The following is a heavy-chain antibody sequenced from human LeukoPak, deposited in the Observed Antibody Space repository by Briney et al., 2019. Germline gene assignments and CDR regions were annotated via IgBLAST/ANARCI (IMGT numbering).Heavy chain of an antibody. CDR3: ARGGNYAFWSSHDAFDI. CDR1: GVSISSYY. CDR2: IYYSGSS. Sequence: SETLSLTCTVSGVSISSYYWSWIRQPPGKGLEWIGYIYYSGSSNYNPSLKSRVTISVATSKNQFSPKLSSVTAADTAVYYCARGGNYAFWSSHDAFDIWGHGTMVTVSS. D-gene: IGHD3-3*01. V-gene: IGHV4-59*01. J-gene: IGHJ3*02.